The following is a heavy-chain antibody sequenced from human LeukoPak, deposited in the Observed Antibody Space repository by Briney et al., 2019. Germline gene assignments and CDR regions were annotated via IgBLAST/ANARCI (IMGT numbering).Heavy chain of an antibody. D-gene: IGHD3-10*01. Sequence: KTSETLSLTCTVSGGSTINYFRSWIRQPAGRGLEWIGHIYTSGTTHYNPSLKNRVTISLDTSKSQFSLRLSSVTAADSAVYYCARAEGSGSGAYTLDYWGQGILVTVSS. V-gene: IGHV4-4*07. J-gene: IGHJ4*02. CDR2: IYTSGTT. CDR1: GGSTINYF. CDR3: ARAEGSGSGAYTLDY.